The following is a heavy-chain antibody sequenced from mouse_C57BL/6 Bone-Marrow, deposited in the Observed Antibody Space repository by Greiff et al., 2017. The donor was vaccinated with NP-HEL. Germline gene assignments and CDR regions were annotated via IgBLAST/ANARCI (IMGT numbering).Heavy chain of an antibody. Sequence: DVQLQESGPVLVKPGASVKMSCKASGYTFTDYYMNWVKQSHGKSLEWIGVINPYNGGTSYNQKFKGKATLTVDKSSSTAYMELNSLTSEDSAVYYCAGITTVGYFDYWGQGTTLTVSS. V-gene: IGHV1-19*01. CDR3: AGITTVGYFDY. D-gene: IGHD1-1*01. CDR1: GYTFTDYY. J-gene: IGHJ2*01. CDR2: INPYNGGT.